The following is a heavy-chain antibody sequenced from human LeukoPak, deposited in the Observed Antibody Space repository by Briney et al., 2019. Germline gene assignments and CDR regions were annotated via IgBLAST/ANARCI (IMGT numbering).Heavy chain of an antibody. CDR2: IYYTGVT. CDR1: GGYIITSGHY. V-gene: IGHV4-39*07. J-gene: IGHJ5*02. CDR3: ARERSSSGGHSWFDP. Sequence: IPSETLSLTCTVSGGYIITSGHYWGWIRQPPGKGLEWIGSIYYTGVTSTNPSFRSRMSISVDTSKNQFSLNLTSVTAADAAVYYCARERSSSGGHSWFDPWGQGTLVTVSS. D-gene: IGHD4-23*01.